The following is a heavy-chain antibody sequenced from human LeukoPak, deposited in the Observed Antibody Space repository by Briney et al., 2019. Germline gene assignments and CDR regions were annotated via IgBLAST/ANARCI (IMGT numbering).Heavy chain of an antibody. Sequence: SQTLSLTCTVSGGSISSGDYYWSWIRQPPGKGLEWIGEIHHSGSTNYDPSLRGRVTISVDKSKKQFSLNLSSVTAADTAVYYCARRSYYDSTRYFPYWGQGTLVTVSS. V-gene: IGHV4-30-4*08. CDR3: ARRSYYDSTRYFPY. D-gene: IGHD3-22*01. J-gene: IGHJ4*02. CDR2: IHHSGST. CDR1: GGSISSGDYY.